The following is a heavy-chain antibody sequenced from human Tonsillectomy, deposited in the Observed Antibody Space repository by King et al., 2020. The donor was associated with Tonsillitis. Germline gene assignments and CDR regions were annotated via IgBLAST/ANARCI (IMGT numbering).Heavy chain of an antibody. CDR2: ISWDSGCL. Sequence: VQLVESGGGLVQPGRSLRLSCAASGFTFDDYAMHWVRQAPGKGLELVAGISWDSGCLGYADSVKGRFTISRDNAKNSLYLQMNSLIAEDTALYYCAKDKRVVISTLFDYWGQGTLVTVSS. D-gene: IGHD3-22*01. V-gene: IGHV3-9*01. J-gene: IGHJ4*02. CDR1: GFTFDDYA. CDR3: AKDKRVVISTLFDY.